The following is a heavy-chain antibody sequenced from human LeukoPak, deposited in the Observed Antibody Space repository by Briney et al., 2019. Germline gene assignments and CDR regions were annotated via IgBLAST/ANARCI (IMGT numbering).Heavy chain of an antibody. Sequence: GGSLRLSCAASGFTFSTYWMSWVRQAPGKGPEWVANIKGDGSEKYYGDSVKGRFTISRDNAKNSLYLEMNSLRVEDTAVYYCARDSSGYQWGQGTLVTVSS. V-gene: IGHV3-7*01. CDR1: GFTFSTYW. J-gene: IGHJ4*02. CDR2: IKGDGSEK. CDR3: ARDSSGYQ. D-gene: IGHD3-22*01.